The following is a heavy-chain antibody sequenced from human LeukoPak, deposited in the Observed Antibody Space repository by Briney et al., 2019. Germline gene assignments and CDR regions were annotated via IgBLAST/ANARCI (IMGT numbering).Heavy chain of an antibody. CDR3: ARGVIAVAGDFDY. J-gene: IGHJ4*02. CDR1: GYTFTGYY. Sequence: ASVTVSCKASGYTFTGYYMHWVRQAPGQGLEWMGWINPNSGGTNYAQKFQGWVTMTRDTSISTAYMELSRLRSDDTAVYYCARGVIAVAGDFDYWGQGTLVTVSS. CDR2: INPNSGGT. V-gene: IGHV1-2*04. D-gene: IGHD6-19*01.